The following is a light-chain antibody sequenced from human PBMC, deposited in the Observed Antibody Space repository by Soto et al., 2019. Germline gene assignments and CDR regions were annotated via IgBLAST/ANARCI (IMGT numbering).Light chain of an antibody. CDR2: DAS. Sequence: ETVLTQSPATLSLSPGERATLSCRASQTISSYLIWYQQKPGQAPRLLIYDASSRATGIPARFSGSGSGTDFTLTISSLEPEDFAVYYCQQRGNWPLTFGEGTKVEI. J-gene: IGKJ4*01. V-gene: IGKV3-11*01. CDR1: QTISSY. CDR3: QQRGNWPLT.